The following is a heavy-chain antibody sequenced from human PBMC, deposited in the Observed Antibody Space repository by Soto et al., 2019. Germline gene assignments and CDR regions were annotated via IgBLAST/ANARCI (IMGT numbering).Heavy chain of an antibody. Sequence: EVQLLESGGGLVQPGGSLRLSCAASGFTFSSYAMSWVRQAPGKGLEWVSAISGSGGSTYYADSVKGRFTISRDNSKNTLYLQMYSLRAEDTAVYYCAKDGNGDYDFVFYLGSERPPTTVPAWGQGTLVTVSS. CDR2: ISGSGGST. CDR3: AKDGNGDYDFVFYLGSERPPTTVPA. D-gene: IGHD4-17*01. V-gene: IGHV3-23*01. J-gene: IGHJ5*02. CDR1: GFTFSSYA.